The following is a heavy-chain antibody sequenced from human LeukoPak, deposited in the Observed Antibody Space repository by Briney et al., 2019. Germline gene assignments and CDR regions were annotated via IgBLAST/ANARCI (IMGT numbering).Heavy chain of an antibody. Sequence: GGSLRLSCAASGFTFDDYAMHWVRQAPGKGLEWVSGISWNSGSIGYADSVKGRFTISRDNAKNSLYLQMNSLRAEDTALYYCAKASYSSSWFYFDYWGQGTLVTVSS. CDR1: GFTFDDYA. V-gene: IGHV3-9*01. D-gene: IGHD6-13*01. CDR2: ISWNSGSI. CDR3: AKASYSSSWFYFDY. J-gene: IGHJ4*02.